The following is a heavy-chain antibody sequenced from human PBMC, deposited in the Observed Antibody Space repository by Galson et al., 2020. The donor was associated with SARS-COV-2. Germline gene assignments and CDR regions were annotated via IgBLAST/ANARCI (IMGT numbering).Heavy chain of an antibody. CDR3: VRGQYSAFDI. J-gene: IGHJ3*02. CDR2: TYYRSRWYN. CDR1: GDSFFSYTVA. V-gene: IGHV6-1*01. Sequence: SETLSLTCAISGDSFFSYTVAWTWVRHSPSRGLEWLGRTYYRSRWYNEYAMSLRSRVTIDADTSKNQFSLQMNSVTPEDTAVYFCVRGQYSAFDIWGQGTMVTVSS. D-gene: IGHD1-1*01.